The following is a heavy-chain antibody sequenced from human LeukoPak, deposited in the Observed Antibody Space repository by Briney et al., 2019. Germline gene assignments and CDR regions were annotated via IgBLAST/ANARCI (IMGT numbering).Heavy chain of an antibody. Sequence: SETLSLTCTVSGGFISSSSYYWGWTRQPPGKGLEWIVSIYYSGSTYYNPSLKSRFTISVDTSKIQFSLKRSSVTAADTAVYYCARYYYDSSSYYLDYWGQGTLVTVSS. CDR1: GGFISSSSYY. V-gene: IGHV4-39*01. J-gene: IGHJ4*02. D-gene: IGHD3-22*01. CDR2: IYYSGST. CDR3: ARYYYDSSSYYLDY.